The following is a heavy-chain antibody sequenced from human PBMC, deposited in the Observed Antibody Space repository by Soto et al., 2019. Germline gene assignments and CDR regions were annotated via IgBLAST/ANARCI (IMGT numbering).Heavy chain of an antibody. V-gene: IGHV3-9*01. J-gene: IGHJ4*02. CDR1: GFTFDDYA. D-gene: IGHD3-3*01. CDR3: AKGAMTSIFGYFDY. Sequence: EVHLVESGGGLVQPGRSLRLSCAASGFTFDDYAMHWVRQVPGKGLEWVSSISWNSGNIVYADSVKGRFTISRDSANNCLYLHMNSLRTEDTALYYCAKGAMTSIFGYFDYWGQGTLVTVSS. CDR2: ISWNSGNI.